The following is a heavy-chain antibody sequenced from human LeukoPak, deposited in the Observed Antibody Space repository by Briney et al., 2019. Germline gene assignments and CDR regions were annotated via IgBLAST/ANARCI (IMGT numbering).Heavy chain of an antibody. J-gene: IGHJ3*02. Sequence: ASVKVSCKVSGYTLTELSMHWVRQAPGQGLEWMGWINPNSGGTNYAQKFQGRVTMTRDTSISTAYMELSRLRSDDTAVYYCARDGSLAMNCSSTSCYDSAFDIWGQGTMVTVSS. D-gene: IGHD2-2*01. V-gene: IGHV1-2*02. CDR2: INPNSGGT. CDR1: GYTLTELS. CDR3: ARDGSLAMNCSSTSCYDSAFDI.